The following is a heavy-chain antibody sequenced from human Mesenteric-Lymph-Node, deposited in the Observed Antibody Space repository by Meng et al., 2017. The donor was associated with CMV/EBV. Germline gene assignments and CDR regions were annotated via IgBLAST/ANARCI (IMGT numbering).Heavy chain of an antibody. CDR1: GFTFSSYS. J-gene: IGHJ4*02. CDR3: AKDMEAGATCFDY. CDR2: ISSSSSYI. D-gene: IGHD1-26*01. V-gene: IGHV3-21*04. Sequence: GGSLRLSCAASGFTFSSYSMNWVRQAPGKGLEWVSSISSSSSYIYYADSVKGRFIISRDNAKNSLYLQMNSLRPEDTALYYCAKDMEAGATCFDYWGQGTLVTVSS.